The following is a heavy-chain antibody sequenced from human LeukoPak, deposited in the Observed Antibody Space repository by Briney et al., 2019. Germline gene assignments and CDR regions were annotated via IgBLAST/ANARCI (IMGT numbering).Heavy chain of an antibody. J-gene: IGHJ5*02. CDR3: ARDLGYYDFWSGYSRHNWFDP. CDR2: ISSSSSYI. D-gene: IGHD3-3*01. Sequence: PGGSLRLSCAASGFTFSSYSMNWVRQAPGKGLEWVSSISSSSSYIYYADSVKGRFTISRDNAKNSLYLQMNSLRAEDTAVYYCARDLGYYDFWSGYSRHNWFDPWGQGTLVTVSS. V-gene: IGHV3-21*01. CDR1: GFTFSSYS.